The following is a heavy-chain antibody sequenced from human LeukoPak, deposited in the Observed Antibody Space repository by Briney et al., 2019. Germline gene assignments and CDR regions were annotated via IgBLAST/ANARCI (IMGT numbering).Heavy chain of an antibody. D-gene: IGHD2-2*01. Sequence: GGSLRLSCAASGFTFSSYAMSWVRQAPGKGLEWVSGISGSGGSTYYADSVKGRFTISRDNSKNSLYLKMNSLRAEDTALYYCAKDLEYCSSTSCYAGVGVGVDYWGQGTLVTVSS. CDR1: GFTFSSYA. V-gene: IGHV3-23*01. J-gene: IGHJ4*02. CDR2: ISGSGGST. CDR3: AKDLEYCSSTSCYAGVGVGVDY.